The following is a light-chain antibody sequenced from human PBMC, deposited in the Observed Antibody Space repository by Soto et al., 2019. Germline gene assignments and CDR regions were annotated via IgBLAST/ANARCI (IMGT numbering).Light chain of an antibody. Sequence: VWTQSPDTLSLSPGERATLSCRASQSVGSSSLGWYQQKPGQAPRLVIFDISNRATGIPDRFSGSGSGTEFTLTISSLQSEDFAVYYCQQYGSSPTTFGQGTLLEIK. J-gene: IGKJ5*01. CDR1: QSVGSSS. V-gene: IGKV3-20*01. CDR3: QQYGSSPTT. CDR2: DIS.